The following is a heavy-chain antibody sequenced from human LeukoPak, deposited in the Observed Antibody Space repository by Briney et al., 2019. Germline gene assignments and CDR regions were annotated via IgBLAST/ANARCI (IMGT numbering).Heavy chain of an antibody. CDR3: AKSKTPYCSSANCLMFDY. D-gene: IGHD2-2*01. Sequence: GGSLRLSCAASGFTFSSYAMSWVRQAPGKGLEWVSGISGSGGSTYDANSVKGRFTVSRDNSKNTLYLQMNSLRAEDTAVYYCAKSKTPYCSSANCLMFDYWGQGALVTVSS. CDR1: GFTFSSYA. J-gene: IGHJ4*02. V-gene: IGHV3-23*01. CDR2: ISGSGGST.